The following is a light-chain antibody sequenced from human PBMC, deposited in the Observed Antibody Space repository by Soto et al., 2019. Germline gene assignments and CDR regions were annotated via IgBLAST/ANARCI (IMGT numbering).Light chain of an antibody. Sequence: QLTQSPSSLSASLGDRVTITCRASQGISSYLAWYQQKPGKAPKLLIYAAYTLQSGVPSPFSGSGSGTEFTLTITSLQPDDFATYYCQQYSSYSAWTCGEGTKVDIK. CDR2: AAY. V-gene: IGKV1-27*01. CDR1: QGISSY. J-gene: IGKJ1*01. CDR3: QQYSSYSAWT.